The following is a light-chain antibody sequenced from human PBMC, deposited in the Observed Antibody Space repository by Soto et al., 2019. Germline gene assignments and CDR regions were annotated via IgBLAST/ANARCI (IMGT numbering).Light chain of an antibody. CDR2: DSS. Sequence: EIVMTQSPATLSLSPGERATLSCRASQSVSSNLAWYQQKPGQAPRLLIYDSSTRATGIPARFSGSGSGTEFTLTISSMQSEDFAIYYCQQYNNWPATFGQGSKVDIK. J-gene: IGKJ1*01. V-gene: IGKV3-15*01. CDR3: QQYNNWPAT. CDR1: QSVSSN.